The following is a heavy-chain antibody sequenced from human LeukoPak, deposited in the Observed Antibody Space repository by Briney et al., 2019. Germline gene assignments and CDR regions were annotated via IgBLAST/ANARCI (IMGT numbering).Heavy chain of an antibody. J-gene: IGHJ6*02. CDR2: INSDGSST. V-gene: IGHV3-74*01. Sequence: PGGSLRLSCAASEFTFSSYWMHWVRQAPGKGLVWVSRINSDGSSTSYADSVRGRFTISRDNAKNTLYLQMNSLRAEDTAVYYCAREPTTAGRYYYGMDVWGQGTTVTVSS. CDR3: AREPTTAGRYYYGMDV. CDR1: EFTFSSYW. D-gene: IGHD6-13*01.